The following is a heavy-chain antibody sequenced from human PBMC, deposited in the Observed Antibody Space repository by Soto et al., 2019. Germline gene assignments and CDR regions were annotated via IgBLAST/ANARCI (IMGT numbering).Heavy chain of an antibody. Sequence: QVQLQQWGAGLLKPSETLSLTCAVYGGSFSGYYWSWIRQPPGKGLEWIGEINHSGSTNYNPSLKSRVTISVDTSKNQFSLKLSSVTAADTAVYYCARGLSRFGELSLCDYWGQGTLVTVSS. CDR2: INHSGST. CDR1: GGSFSGYY. CDR3: ARGLSRFGELSLCDY. D-gene: IGHD3-16*02. J-gene: IGHJ4*02. V-gene: IGHV4-34*01.